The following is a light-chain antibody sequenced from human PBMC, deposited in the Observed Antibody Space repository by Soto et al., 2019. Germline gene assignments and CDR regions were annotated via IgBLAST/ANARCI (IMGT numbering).Light chain of an antibody. Sequence: QSALTQPASVSGSAGQSITISCTGTSSDVGSYNLVSWYQQHPGKAPKLMIYEGSKRPSGVSSRFSGSKSGNTASLTSSGLQAEDEADYYCCSYAGNSDVFGTGTKVTVL. V-gene: IGLV2-23*01. J-gene: IGLJ1*01. CDR3: CSYAGNSDV. CDR2: EGS. CDR1: SSDVGSYNL.